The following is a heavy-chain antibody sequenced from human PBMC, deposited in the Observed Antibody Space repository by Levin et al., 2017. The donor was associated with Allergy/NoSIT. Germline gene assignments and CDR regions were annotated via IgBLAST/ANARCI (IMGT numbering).Heavy chain of an antibody. V-gene: IGHV3-30*18. CDR1: GFTFSSYG. Sequence: GGSLRLSCAASGFTFSSYGMHWVRQAPGKGLEWVAVISYDGSNKYYADSVKGRFTISRDNSKNTLYLQMNSLRAEDTAVYYCAKAAAGSSWYGGGDYWGQGTLVTVSS. J-gene: IGHJ4*02. CDR3: AKAAAGSSWYGGGDY. CDR2: ISYDGSNK. D-gene: IGHD6-13*01.